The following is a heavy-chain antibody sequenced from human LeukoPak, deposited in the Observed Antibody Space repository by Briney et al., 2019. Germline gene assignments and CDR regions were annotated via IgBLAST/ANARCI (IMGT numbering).Heavy chain of an antibody. CDR1: GFTFSSYS. Sequence: GGSLRLSCAASGFTFSSYSMNWVRQAPGRGLEWISTISDSGGNTFYADSVKGRFTISRDNSKNTLYLQMNSLRAEDTAIYYCAKAHSGSYFWGQGTLVTVSS. J-gene: IGHJ4*02. CDR2: ISDSGGNT. CDR3: AKAHSGSYF. V-gene: IGHV3-23*01. D-gene: IGHD1-26*01.